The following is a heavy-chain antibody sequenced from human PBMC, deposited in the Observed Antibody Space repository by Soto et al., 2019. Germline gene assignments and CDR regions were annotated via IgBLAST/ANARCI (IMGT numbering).Heavy chain of an antibody. Sequence: LSLTCTVSGGSISSGGYYWSWIRQHPGKGLEWIGYIYYSGSTYYNPSLKSRVTISVDTSKNQFSLKLSSVTAADTAVYYCARGQWLVAYYYYYMDVWGKGTTVTVSS. V-gene: IGHV4-31*03. D-gene: IGHD6-19*01. CDR1: GGSISSGGYY. CDR2: IYYSGST. CDR3: ARGQWLVAYYYYYMDV. J-gene: IGHJ6*03.